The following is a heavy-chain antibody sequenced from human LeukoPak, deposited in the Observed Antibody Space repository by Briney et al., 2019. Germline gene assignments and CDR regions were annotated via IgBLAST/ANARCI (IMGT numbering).Heavy chain of an antibody. D-gene: IGHD2-2*01. Sequence: SQTLSLTCAISGDSVSTNSAAWNWIRQSPSRGLEWLGRTYYRSKWYNDYAVSVKGRITINPDTSKNQSSLQLNSVSPDDTAVYYCARGGIGYCTSSSCYFDSWGQGTLVTVSS. J-gene: IGHJ4*02. CDR3: ARGGIGYCTSSSCYFDS. CDR2: TYYRSKWYN. V-gene: IGHV6-1*01. CDR1: GDSVSTNSAA.